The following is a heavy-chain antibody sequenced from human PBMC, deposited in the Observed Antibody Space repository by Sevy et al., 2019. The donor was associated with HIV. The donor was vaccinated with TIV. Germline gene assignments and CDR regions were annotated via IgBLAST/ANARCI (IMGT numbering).Heavy chain of an antibody. CDR2: ISYDGSNK. D-gene: IGHD3-10*01. V-gene: IGHV3-30*09. CDR3: AREGKLWFFYYFDN. CDR1: GFTFRNYA. Sequence: GGSLRLSCTASGFTFRNYAMNWVRQAPGKGLERVALISYDGSNKYYADSVRGRFAISRDNSKNTLYLQMNSLRPEDTAIYYCAREGKLWFFYYFDNWGQGTLVTVSS. J-gene: IGHJ4*02.